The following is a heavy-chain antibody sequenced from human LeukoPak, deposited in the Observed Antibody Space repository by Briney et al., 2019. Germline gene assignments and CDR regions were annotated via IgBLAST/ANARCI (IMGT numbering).Heavy chain of an antibody. CDR3: ARDLGYSSSWYSP. D-gene: IGHD6-13*01. CDR2: IYYSGST. V-gene: IGHV4-39*07. Sequence: PSETLSLTCTVSGGSISSSSYYWGWIRQPPGKGLEWIGSIYYSGSTYYNPSLKSRVTISVDTSKNQFSLKLSSVTAADTAVYYCARDLGYSSSWYSPWGQGTLVTVSS. J-gene: IGHJ4*02. CDR1: GGSISSSSYY.